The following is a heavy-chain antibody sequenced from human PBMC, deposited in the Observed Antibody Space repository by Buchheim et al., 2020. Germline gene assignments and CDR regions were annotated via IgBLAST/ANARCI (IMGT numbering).Heavy chain of an antibody. V-gene: IGHV4-39*02. J-gene: IGHJ5*02. Sequence: QLQLQESGPGLVKPSETLSLTCTVSGGSISGSSYYWGWIRQPPGKGLEWIGSIYYSGSTYYNPSLKSRVTISVDTSKNQFSLKLSSVTAADTAVYYCARDHSSSWYAGGFDPWGQGTL. D-gene: IGHD6-13*01. CDR3: ARDHSSSWYAGGFDP. CDR1: GGSISGSSYY. CDR2: IYYSGST.